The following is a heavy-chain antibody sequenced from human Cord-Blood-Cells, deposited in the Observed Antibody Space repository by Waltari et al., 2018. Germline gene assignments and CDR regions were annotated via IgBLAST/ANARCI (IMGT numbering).Heavy chain of an antibody. CDR3: ARDFGPPENQFDY. D-gene: IGHD3-3*01. J-gene: IGHJ4*02. V-gene: IGHV4-59*01. CDR2: IYYSGST. CDR1: GGSLSSYY. Sequence: QVQLQESGPGLVKPSETLSLTCTVSGGSLSSYYWSWIRQPPGKGLEWIGYIYYSGSTNYNPSLKSRVTISVDTSKNQFSLKLSSVTAADTAVYYCARDFGPPENQFDYWGQGTLVTVSS.